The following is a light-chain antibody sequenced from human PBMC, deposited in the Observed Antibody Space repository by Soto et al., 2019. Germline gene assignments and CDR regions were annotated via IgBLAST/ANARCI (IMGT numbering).Light chain of an antibody. Sequence: IVLTQSPVTLALSPGESAVLSCRASQSVSTSLAWYQHKPGQAPRLFIYDASKRAPGIPARFTGSGSGTDFTLTISSLEPEDIAVYYCQSRDVWPSFGQGSMV. J-gene: IGKJ1*01. CDR2: DAS. CDR1: QSVSTS. V-gene: IGKV3-11*01. CDR3: QSRDVWPS.